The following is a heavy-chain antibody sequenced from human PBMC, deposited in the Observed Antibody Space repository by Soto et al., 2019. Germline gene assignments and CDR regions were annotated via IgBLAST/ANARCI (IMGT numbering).Heavy chain of an antibody. CDR1: GGAISSSSNH. CDR3: ATHPPYGPLDH. D-gene: IGHD4-17*01. Sequence: QLQLQESGPGLVKPSDTLSLTCTVSGGAISSSSNHWGWIRQPPGKGLEWIGNIYYSENTYYNPSLKSGVTISVDTSMNQFSLRLTSVTAADTAVYYCATHPPYGPLDHWGQGTLVTVSS. V-gene: IGHV4-39*01. J-gene: IGHJ4*02. CDR2: IYYSENT.